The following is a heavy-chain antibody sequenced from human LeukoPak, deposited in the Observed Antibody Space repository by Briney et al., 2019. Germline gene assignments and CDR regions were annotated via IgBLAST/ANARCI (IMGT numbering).Heavy chain of an antibody. V-gene: IGHV3-7*01. CDR3: ARARRYLGYCSGGSCYGYFDY. CDR2: IKQDGSEQ. J-gene: IGHJ4*02. CDR1: GFTPSSYR. Sequence: RGSLRLSSAPSGFTPSSYRMSWVRQTPGKGLERVANIKQDGSEQYYVDSVKGRLTISRDKAKNTLYLQMKSLRAPNTPVYNCARARRYLGYCSGGSCYGYFDYWGQGTLVTVSS. D-gene: IGHD2-15*01.